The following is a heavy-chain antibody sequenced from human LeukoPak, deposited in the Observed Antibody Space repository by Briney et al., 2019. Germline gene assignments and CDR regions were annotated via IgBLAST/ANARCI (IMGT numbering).Heavy chain of an antibody. CDR3: ARGTVVVPAARDFDY. D-gene: IGHD2-2*01. CDR2: IYTSGST. Sequence: SETLSLTCSVSGGSISHYYFSWIRQPAGKGLEWIGRIYTSGSTNYNPSLKSRVTISVDTSKNQFSLKLSSVTAADTAVYYCARGTVVVPAARDFDYWGQGTLVTVSS. V-gene: IGHV4-4*07. J-gene: IGHJ4*02. CDR1: GGSISHYY.